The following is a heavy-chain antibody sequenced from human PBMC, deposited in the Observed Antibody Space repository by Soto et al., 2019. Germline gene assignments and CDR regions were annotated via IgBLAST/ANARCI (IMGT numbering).Heavy chain of an antibody. CDR1: GGSISSYY. CDR2: IFYTGNT. J-gene: IGHJ5*02. V-gene: IGHV4-59*01. CDR3: ARDSGYNYGYFRWFDP. D-gene: IGHD5-18*01. Sequence: SETLSLTCTVSGGSISSYYWSWIRQPPGKGLEWIGHIFYTGNTNYNPALESRVTISVDTSKSQFSLKLSSVTAADTAFYYCARDSGYNYGYFRWFDPWGQGTLVTVSS.